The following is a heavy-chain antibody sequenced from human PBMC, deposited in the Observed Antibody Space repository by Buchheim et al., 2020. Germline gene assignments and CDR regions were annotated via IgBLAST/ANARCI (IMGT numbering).Heavy chain of an antibody. CDR2: IKQDGSEK. J-gene: IGHJ4*02. CDR3: ATGIIAAVGTNDY. D-gene: IGHD6-13*01. V-gene: IGHV3-7*01. CDR1: GFIFRSYW. Sequence: EVQLVESGGDLVQPGGSLRLSRAASGFIFRSYWMTWVRQAPGKGLEWVATIKQDGSEKHYVDSVRGRFTISRDNAKSSLYLQMNSLRAEDTAVYYCATGIIAAVGTNDYWGQGIL.